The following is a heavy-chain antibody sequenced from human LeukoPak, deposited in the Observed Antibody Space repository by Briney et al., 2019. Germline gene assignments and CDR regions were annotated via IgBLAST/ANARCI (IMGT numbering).Heavy chain of an antibody. J-gene: IGHJ6*03. CDR3: ARGSMGWSGRTYYYYMDV. CDR2: ISSSGSTI. CDR1: GFTFSSYE. Sequence: PGGSLRLSCAASGFTFSSYEMNWVRQAPGKGLEWVSYISSSGSTIYYADSVKGRFTISRDNFKNTLYLQMNSLRAEDTAVYYCARGSMGWSGRTYYYYMDVWGKGTTVTVSS. D-gene: IGHD3-3*01. V-gene: IGHV3-48*03.